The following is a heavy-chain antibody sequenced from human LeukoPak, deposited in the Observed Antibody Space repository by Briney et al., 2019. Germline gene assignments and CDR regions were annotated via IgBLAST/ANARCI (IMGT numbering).Heavy chain of an antibody. D-gene: IGHD6-13*01. CDR2: TYYRSKWYN. Sequence: SQTLSLTCAISGDSVSSNSAAWIWIRQSPSRGLEWLGRTYYRSKWYNDYAVSVKSRITINPDTSKNQFSLQLNSVTPEDTAVYYCARDQQQLVLGPFDYWGQGTLVTVSS. V-gene: IGHV6-1*01. J-gene: IGHJ4*02. CDR1: GDSVSSNSAA. CDR3: ARDQQQLVLGPFDY.